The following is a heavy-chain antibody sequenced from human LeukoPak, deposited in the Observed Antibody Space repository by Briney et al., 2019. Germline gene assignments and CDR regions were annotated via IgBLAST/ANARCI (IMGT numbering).Heavy chain of an antibody. D-gene: IGHD3-22*01. CDR1: GFTFSDYA. J-gene: IGHJ4*02. Sequence: GGSLRLSCAASGFTFSDYAMNWVRQAPGKGLEWVSSISSSASSTYYEDSVKGRFTISRDNAKNSLYLQMNSLRAEDTAVYYCARSSYYYDSKGGYYFDYWGQGTLVTVSS. CDR2: ISSSASST. V-gene: IGHV3-21*04. CDR3: ARSSYYYDSKGGYYFDY.